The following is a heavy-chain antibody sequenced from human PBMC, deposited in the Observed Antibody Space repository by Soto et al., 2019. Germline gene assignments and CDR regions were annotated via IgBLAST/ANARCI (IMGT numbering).Heavy chain of an antibody. CDR2: IWYDGSNK. J-gene: IGHJ6*02. Sequence: GGSLRLSCAASGFTFSSYGMHWVRQAPGKGLEWVAVIWYDGSNKYYADSVKGRFTISRDNSKNTLYLQMNSLRAEDTAVYYCARDWRDYSNYYYYYYGMDVWGQGTTVTVSS. D-gene: IGHD4-4*01. V-gene: IGHV3-33*01. CDR1: GFTFSSYG. CDR3: ARDWRDYSNYYYYYYGMDV.